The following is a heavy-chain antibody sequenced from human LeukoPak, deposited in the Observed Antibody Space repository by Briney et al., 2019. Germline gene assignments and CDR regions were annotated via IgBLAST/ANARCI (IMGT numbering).Heavy chain of an antibody. Sequence: ASVKVSCKVSGYTLTELSVHWVRQAPGKGLEWMGNFDPKDGDTIYAQRFQGRVTMTRDTSISTAYMELSRLRSDDTAVYYCARDASAMVRGIDIWGQGTMVTVSS. CDR1: GYTLTELS. D-gene: IGHD3-10*01. CDR2: FDPKDGDT. J-gene: IGHJ3*02. CDR3: ARDASAMVRGIDI. V-gene: IGHV1-24*01.